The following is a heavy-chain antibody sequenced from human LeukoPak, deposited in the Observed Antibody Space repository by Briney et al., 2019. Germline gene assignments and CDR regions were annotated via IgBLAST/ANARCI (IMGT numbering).Heavy chain of an antibody. CDR2: FSPGDSDT. CDR3: VRRGYCSLTTCRGAFDP. Sequence: PGEPLKISCKASGYTSTSQWIGWARQIPGKGREGMGIFSPGDSDTRYSPSFQDQVTISADQSTSTAYLQWSSQKSSGTAMHYRVRRGYCSLTTCRGAFDPWGQGAIGTVSS. CDR1: GYTSTSQW. J-gene: IGHJ3*01. D-gene: IGHD2-2*01. V-gene: IGHV5-51*01.